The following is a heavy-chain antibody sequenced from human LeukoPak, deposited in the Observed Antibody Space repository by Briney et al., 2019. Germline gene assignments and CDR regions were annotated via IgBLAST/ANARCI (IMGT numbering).Heavy chain of an antibody. J-gene: IGHJ4*02. D-gene: IGHD6-19*01. CDR3: VNQISGWVY. Sequence: GGSLRPSCSASGFTFSTLPMHWVRQAPGKGLEYVSGSSSNGGSTYYADSVKGRFTISRDNSKNTLYLQMSSLRPEDTAVYYCVNQISGWVYWGQGTLVTVSS. CDR1: GFTFSTLP. CDR2: SSSNGGST. V-gene: IGHV3-64D*06.